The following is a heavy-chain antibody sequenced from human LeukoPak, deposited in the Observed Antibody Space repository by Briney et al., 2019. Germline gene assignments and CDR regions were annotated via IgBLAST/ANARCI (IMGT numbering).Heavy chain of an antibody. J-gene: IGHJ6*03. V-gene: IGHV4-34*01. CDR3: ARVTGTLLRYMDV. CDR2: INHSGST. D-gene: IGHD1-1*01. CDR1: GGSFSDYY. Sequence: PSETLSLTCAVYGGSFSDYYWSWIRLPPGKGLEWIGEINHSGSTNYNPSLKSRVTISADTSKNQFSLKLSSVTAADTAVYYCARVTGTLLRYMDVWGKGTTVTVSS.